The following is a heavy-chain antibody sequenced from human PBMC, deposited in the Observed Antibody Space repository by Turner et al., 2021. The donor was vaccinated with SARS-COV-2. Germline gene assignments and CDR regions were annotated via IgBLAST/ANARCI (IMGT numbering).Heavy chain of an antibody. V-gene: IGHV1-69*04. CDR2: IIPIIGIA. CDR1: GGTFSSYP. CDR3: AGINSGGFDY. D-gene: IGHD3-10*01. J-gene: IGHJ4*01. Sequence: QVQLVQSGAEVKKPGPSAKVSCKASGGTFSSYPITWVRQAPGQGLGWKGRIIPIIGIANYAQKFQGRITITADKSTSTAYMELSNLRSEDTAVYYCAGINSGGFDYWGRGTLVTVSS.